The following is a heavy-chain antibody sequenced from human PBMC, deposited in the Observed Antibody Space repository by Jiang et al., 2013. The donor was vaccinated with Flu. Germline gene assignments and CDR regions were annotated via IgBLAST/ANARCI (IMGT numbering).Heavy chain of an antibody. Sequence: ESGPGLLKPSETLSLTCTVSAGSVRSDSYYWSWIRQPPGKGLEWIGHIYHSGTTNYNPSLNSRVTISVDTSKNQFSLKVTSVTAADTAFYYCAREIRHRDILTGYFAFDRWGQGTLVTVSS. CDR2: IYHSGTT. D-gene: IGHD3-9*01. J-gene: IGHJ4*02. CDR1: AGSVRSDSYY. V-gene: IGHV4-61*01. CDR3: AREIRHRDILTGYFAFDR.